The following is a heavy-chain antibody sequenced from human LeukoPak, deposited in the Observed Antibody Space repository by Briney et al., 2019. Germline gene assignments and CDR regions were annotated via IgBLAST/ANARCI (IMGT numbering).Heavy chain of an antibody. CDR3: ARVLLWFGETNWFDP. V-gene: IGHV4-31*03. CDR2: IYYSGST. D-gene: IGHD3-10*01. J-gene: IGHJ5*02. CDR1: GGSISSGGYY. Sequence: TLSLTCTVSGGSISSGGYYWSWIRQHPGKGLEWIGYIYYSGSTYYNPSLKSRVTISVDTSKNQFSLKLSSVTAADTAVYYCARVLLWFGETNWFDPWGQGTLVTVSS.